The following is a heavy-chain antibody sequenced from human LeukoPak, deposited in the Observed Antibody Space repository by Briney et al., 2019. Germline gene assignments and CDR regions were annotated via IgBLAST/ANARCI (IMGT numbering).Heavy chain of an antibody. D-gene: IGHD6-6*01. CDR1: GFTFSDYW. Sequence: GSLRLSCVASGFTFSDYWMHWVRQAPGKGLVWVSHISLDGRTTSYAGSVKGRFTISRDNTKNTLFLQMNSLRAEDTAVYYCARDPRIATRPSDYWGQGTLVTVSS. CDR2: ISLDGRTT. V-gene: IGHV3-74*01. CDR3: ARDPRIATRPSDY. J-gene: IGHJ4*02.